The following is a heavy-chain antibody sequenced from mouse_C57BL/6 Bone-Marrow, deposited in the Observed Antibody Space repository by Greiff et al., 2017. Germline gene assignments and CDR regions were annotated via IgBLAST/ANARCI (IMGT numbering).Heavy chain of an antibody. J-gene: IGHJ4*01. Sequence: ESGPGLVKPSQSLSLTCSVTGYSITSGYYWNWIRQFPGNKLEWMGYISYDGSNNYNPSLKNRISITRDPSKNQFFLKLNSVTTEDTATYYCARRNYSYYAMDYWGQGTSVTVSS. CDR2: ISYDGSN. CDR3: ARRNYSYYAMDY. CDR1: GYSITSGYY. V-gene: IGHV3-6*01. D-gene: IGHD1-1*02.